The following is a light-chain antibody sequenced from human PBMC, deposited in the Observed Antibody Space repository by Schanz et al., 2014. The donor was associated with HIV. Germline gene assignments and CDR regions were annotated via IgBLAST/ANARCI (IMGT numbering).Light chain of an antibody. J-gene: IGLJ2*01. V-gene: IGLV1-40*01. CDR3: SSSAGNHRLL. Sequence: QSVLTQPPSVSAAPGQRVTISCTGSRSNIGAGYDVHWYQHLPGTAPKLLIYGSTNRPSGVPDRFSGSKSGNTASLTVSGLQADDEADYYCSSSAGNHRLLFGGGTKLTVL. CDR2: GST. CDR1: RSNIGAGYD.